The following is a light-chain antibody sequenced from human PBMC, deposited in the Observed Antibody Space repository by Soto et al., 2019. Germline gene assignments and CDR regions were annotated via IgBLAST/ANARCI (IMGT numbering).Light chain of an antibody. Sequence: EIVLTQSPATLSLSPGERATLSCRASQSVSTNYLAWYQQRPGQAPRLLIFGASYRATGIPDRFSGSGSGTVFTLTISRLEPEDFAVYYCQHYSSSPPEFTFGPGTKVDSK. CDR2: GAS. CDR1: QSVSTNY. CDR3: QHYSSSPPEFT. V-gene: IGKV3-20*01. J-gene: IGKJ3*01.